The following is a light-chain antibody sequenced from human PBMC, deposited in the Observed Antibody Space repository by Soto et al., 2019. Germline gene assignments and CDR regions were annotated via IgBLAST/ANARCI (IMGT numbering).Light chain of an antibody. CDR1: QTINNL. CDR3: QQHATSPPRK. CDR2: KAS. J-gene: IGKJ1*01. Sequence: DIQMTQSPSTLSASVVGRVSITCRASQTINNLMACYQQKPGQAPKLLIYKASNLETGVPSRFSGSGSGTDSTLTISRLETEDFGVYYCQQHATSPPRKFGQGTKVDIK. V-gene: IGKV1-5*03.